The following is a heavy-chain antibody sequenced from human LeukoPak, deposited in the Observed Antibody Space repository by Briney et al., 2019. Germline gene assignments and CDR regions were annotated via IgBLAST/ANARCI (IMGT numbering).Heavy chain of an antibody. CDR2: ISSSSSYI. J-gene: IGHJ4*02. D-gene: IGHD4-17*01. CDR3: ARAGDYFDY. V-gene: IGHV3-21*01. CDR1: GFTFSSYG. Sequence: PGGSLRLSCAASGFTFSSYGMHWVRQPPGKGLEWVSSISSSSSYIYYADSAKGRFTISRDNAKNSLYLQMNSLRAEDTAVYYCARAGDYFDYWGQGTLVTVSS.